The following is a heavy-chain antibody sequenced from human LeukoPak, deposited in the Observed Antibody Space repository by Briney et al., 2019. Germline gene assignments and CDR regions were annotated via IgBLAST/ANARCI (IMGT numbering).Heavy chain of an antibody. CDR2: ISGGGVGRT. V-gene: IGHV3-23*01. Sequence: QPGGSLRLSCEASGFTLNSYAMSWVRQAPGKGLDWVSVISGGGVGRTDYADSVRGRFTISRDDSKNTMYLEMNSLTVEDTAVYFCAKEDPWFGDAFDLWGQGTLVTVSS. D-gene: IGHD3-10*01. J-gene: IGHJ3*01. CDR1: GFTLNSYA. CDR3: AKEDPWFGDAFDL.